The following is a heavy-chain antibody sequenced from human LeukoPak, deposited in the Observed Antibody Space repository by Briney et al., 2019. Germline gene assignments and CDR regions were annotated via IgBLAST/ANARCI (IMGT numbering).Heavy chain of an antibody. J-gene: IGHJ4*02. Sequence: ASVKVPCKASGYTFTSYGISWVRQAPGQGLEWMGWISAYNGSTNYAQKLQGRVTMTTDTSTSTAYMELRSLRSDDTAVYYCARDRPYFRTMIVVVGPDYWGQGTLVTVSS. CDR3: ARDRPYFRTMIVVVGPDY. V-gene: IGHV1-18*01. D-gene: IGHD3-22*01. CDR1: GYTFTSYG. CDR2: ISAYNGST.